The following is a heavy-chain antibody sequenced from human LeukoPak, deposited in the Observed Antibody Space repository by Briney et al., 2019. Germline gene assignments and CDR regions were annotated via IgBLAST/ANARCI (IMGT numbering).Heavy chain of an antibody. CDR2: INHSGST. Sequence: PSETLSLTCAVYGGSFSGYYWSWIRQPPGKGLEWIGEINHSGSTNYNPSLKSRVTLSVDTSKNQFSLKLSSVTAADTAVYYCASDLYTVVEYWGQGTLVTVSS. CDR1: GGSFSGYY. D-gene: IGHD2-15*01. J-gene: IGHJ4*02. CDR3: ASDLYTVVEY. V-gene: IGHV4-34*01.